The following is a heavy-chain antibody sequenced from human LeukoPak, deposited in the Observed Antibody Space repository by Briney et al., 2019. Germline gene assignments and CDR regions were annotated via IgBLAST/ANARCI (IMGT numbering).Heavy chain of an antibody. CDR2: ISSSSSYI. Sequence: PGGSLRLSFAASGFTFSSYAMSWVRQAPGKGLEWVSSISSSSSYIYYADSVKGRFTISRDNAKNSLYLQMNSLRAEDTAVYYCARTIVVVPAATDWSVDYWGQGTLVTVSS. V-gene: IGHV3-21*01. CDR1: GFTFSSYA. CDR3: ARTIVVVPAATDWSVDY. D-gene: IGHD2-2*01. J-gene: IGHJ4*02.